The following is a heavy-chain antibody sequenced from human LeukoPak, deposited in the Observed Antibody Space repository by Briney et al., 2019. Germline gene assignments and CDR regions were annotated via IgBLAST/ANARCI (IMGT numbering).Heavy chain of an antibody. CDR1: GFTFSSYA. CDR2: ISDSGGST. Sequence: GGSLRLSCAASGFTFSSYAMRWVRQAPGKGLEWVSGISDSGGSTYYTDSVRGRFTISRDNLKNTLYLQMNSVTAEDTAVYYCAKDSRGGRFYVMDVWGQGTTVTVSS. J-gene: IGHJ6*02. D-gene: IGHD3-16*01. CDR3: AKDSRGGRFYVMDV. V-gene: IGHV3-23*01.